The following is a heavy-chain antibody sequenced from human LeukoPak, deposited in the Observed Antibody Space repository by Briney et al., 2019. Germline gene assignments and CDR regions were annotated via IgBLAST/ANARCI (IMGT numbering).Heavy chain of an antibody. J-gene: IGHJ4*01. CDR2: IHISGRT. V-gene: IGHV4-4*07. CDR1: GGSISTYY. Sequence: SETLSLTCSVSGGSISTYYWSWIRQPAGKGLEWIAQIHISGRTDLNPSLKSRVSISIDTPNNQFSLMINSVTAADTAIYYCAGRGLTTGWTFDYWGHGTQVTVSS. D-gene: IGHD3-10*01. CDR3: AGRGLTTGWTFDY.